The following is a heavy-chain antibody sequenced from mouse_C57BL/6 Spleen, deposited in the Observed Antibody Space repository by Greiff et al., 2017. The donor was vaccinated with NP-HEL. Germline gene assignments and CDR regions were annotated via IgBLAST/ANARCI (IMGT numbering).Heavy chain of an antibody. Sequence: VQGVESGAELARPGASVKLSCKASGYTFTSYGISWVKQRTGQGLEWIGEIYPRSGNTYYNEKFKGKATLTADKSSSTAYMELRSLTSEDSAVYFCARLRGDYDGFAYWGQGTLVTVSA. CDR3: ARLRGDYDGFAY. CDR1: GYTFTSYG. J-gene: IGHJ3*01. CDR2: IYPRSGNT. V-gene: IGHV1-81*01. D-gene: IGHD2-4*01.